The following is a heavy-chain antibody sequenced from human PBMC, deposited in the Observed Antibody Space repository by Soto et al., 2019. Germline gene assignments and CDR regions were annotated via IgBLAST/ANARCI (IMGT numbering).Heavy chain of an antibody. Sequence: ASVKVSCKASGYTFTSYGISWVRQAPGQGLEWMGWISAYNGNTNYAQKLQGRVTMTTDTSTSTAYMELRSLRSDDTAVYYCARFHLDWNYEATFDPWGQGTLVTVSS. V-gene: IGHV1-18*01. CDR2: ISAYNGNT. CDR3: ARFHLDWNYEATFDP. CDR1: GYTFTSYG. D-gene: IGHD1-7*01. J-gene: IGHJ5*02.